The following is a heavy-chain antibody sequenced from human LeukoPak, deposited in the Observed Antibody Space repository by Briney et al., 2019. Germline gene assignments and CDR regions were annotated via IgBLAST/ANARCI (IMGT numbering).Heavy chain of an antibody. CDR1: GISFSSYG. J-gene: IGHJ4*02. V-gene: IGHV3-30*02. CDR2: IWYDASNK. D-gene: IGHD3-9*01. CDR3: ATDISTHYFGS. Sequence: GGSLRLSCAASGISFSSYGMHWVRQAPGKGLEWVTFIWYDASNKYYAESVKGRFTISRDNSGNTLFLQMNSLRAEDTAIYYCATDISTHYFGSWGQGTLVTVSS.